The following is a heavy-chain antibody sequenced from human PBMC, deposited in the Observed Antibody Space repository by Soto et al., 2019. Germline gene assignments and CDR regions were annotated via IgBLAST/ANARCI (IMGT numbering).Heavy chain of an antibody. D-gene: IGHD3-3*01. CDR1: GYTFTRYT. Sequence: VASVKVSCKASGYTFTRYTMNWVRQAPGQRLEWMGWINPDNGNTKSSQKFQDRVIITRDTSASTAYMDLSSLRSEDTAVYYCAKDLSGYDFWSGPLDVWGQGTTVTVSS. J-gene: IGHJ6*02. CDR2: INPDNGNT. V-gene: IGHV1-3*01. CDR3: AKDLSGYDFWSGPLDV.